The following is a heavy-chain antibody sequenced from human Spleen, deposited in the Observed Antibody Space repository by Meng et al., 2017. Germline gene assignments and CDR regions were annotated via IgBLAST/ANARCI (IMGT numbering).Heavy chain of an antibody. J-gene: IGHJ4*02. CDR1: GGSFSDYY. CDR2: INHSGST. D-gene: IGHD4-11*01. CDR3: ARGPTTMAHDFDY. V-gene: IGHV4-34*01. Sequence: QGQHQPWGLGRLRPSETLSLTCVVSGGSFSDYYWSWIRQPPGKGLEWIGEINHSGSTNYNPSLESRATISVDTSQNNLSLKLSSVTAADSAVYYCARGPTTMAHDFDYWGQGTLVTVSS.